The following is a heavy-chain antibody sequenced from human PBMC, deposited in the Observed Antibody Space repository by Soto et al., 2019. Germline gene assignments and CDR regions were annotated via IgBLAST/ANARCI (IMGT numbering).Heavy chain of an antibody. CDR1: GGSISSGDYY. Sequence: TVSGGSISSGDYYWSWIRQPPGKGLEWIGYIYYSGSTYYNPSLKSRVTISVDTSKNQFSLKLSSVTAADTAVYYCAREVVVVPANYGMDVWGQGTTVTVSS. CDR2: IYYSGST. CDR3: AREVVVVPANYGMDV. V-gene: IGHV4-30-4*01. D-gene: IGHD2-2*01. J-gene: IGHJ6*02.